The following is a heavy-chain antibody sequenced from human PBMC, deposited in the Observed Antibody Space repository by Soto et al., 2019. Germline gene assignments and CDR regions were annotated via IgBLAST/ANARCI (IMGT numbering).Heavy chain of an antibody. CDR1: GYTFTSYD. V-gene: IGHV1-8*01. D-gene: IGHD1-20*01. CDR3: ARGRAITGTMPS. Sequence: QVQLVQSGAEVKKPGASVKVSCKASGYTFTSYDINSVRQATGQGLEWMGWMNPNTGNTGYAQKFQGRVPMTRNTSISTAYMELSSLRSEDTAVYYCARGRAITGTMPSWGQGTLVTVSS. CDR2: MNPNTGNT. J-gene: IGHJ5*02.